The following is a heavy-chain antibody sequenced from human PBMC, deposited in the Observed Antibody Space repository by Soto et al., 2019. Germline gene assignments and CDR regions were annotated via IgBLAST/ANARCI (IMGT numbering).Heavy chain of an antibody. CDR2: TYYRSKWYN. CDR1: GDSVSSNSAA. Sequence: PSQTLSLTCAISGDSVSSNSAAWNWIRQSPSRGLEWLGRTYYRSKWYNDYAVSVKSRITINPDTSKNQFSLQLNSVTPEDTAVYYCAREARPHTYYYDSSGYYYPPPNWFDPWGQGTLVTV. CDR3: AREARPHTYYYDSSGYYYPPPNWFDP. V-gene: IGHV6-1*01. J-gene: IGHJ5*02. D-gene: IGHD3-22*01.